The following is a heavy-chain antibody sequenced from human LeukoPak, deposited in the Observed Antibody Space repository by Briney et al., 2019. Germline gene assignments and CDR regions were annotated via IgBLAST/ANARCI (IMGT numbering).Heavy chain of an antibody. CDR1: GGSFSGYY. Sequence: PSETLSLTCGVYGGSFSGYYWSWIRQPPGKGLEWIGEINHSGTTNYNPSLKSRVTISVDTSKNQFSLKLSSVTAADTAVYYCARSRSGAAAGTAEFDPWGQGTLVTVSS. D-gene: IGHD6-13*01. CDR2: INHSGTT. V-gene: IGHV4-34*01. CDR3: ARSRSGAAAGTAEFDP. J-gene: IGHJ5*02.